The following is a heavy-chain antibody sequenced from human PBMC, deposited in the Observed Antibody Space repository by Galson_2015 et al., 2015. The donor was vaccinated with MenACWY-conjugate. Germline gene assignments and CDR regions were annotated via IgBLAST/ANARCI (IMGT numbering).Heavy chain of an antibody. CDR1: GGTFSSYA. CDR3: ASFGGIYGDYGSHYFDY. V-gene: IGHV1-69*04. CDR2: IIPILGIA. Sequence: SVKVSCKASGGTFSSYAISWVRQAPGQGLEWMGRIIPILGIANYAQKFQGRVTITADKSTSTAYMELSSLRSEDTAVYYCASFGGIYGDYGSHYFDYWGQGTLVTVSS. J-gene: IGHJ4*02. D-gene: IGHD4-17*01.